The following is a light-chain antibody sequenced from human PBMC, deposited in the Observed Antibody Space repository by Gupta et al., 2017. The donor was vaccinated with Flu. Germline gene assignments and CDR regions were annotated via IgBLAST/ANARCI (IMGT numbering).Light chain of an antibody. Sequence: QFVLTQSPSASASLGASVKLTCTLSSGHNYYAIAWHQQRPDRGPHFLMKVNSDGSHNKGDGIPDRFSASSSGTERYLTISLLPSEDEADYCCQIWGPGIRVFGGGTKLTVL. V-gene: IGLV4-69*01. CDR2: VNSDGSH. J-gene: IGLJ3*02. CDR1: SGHNYYA. CDR3: QIWGPGIRV.